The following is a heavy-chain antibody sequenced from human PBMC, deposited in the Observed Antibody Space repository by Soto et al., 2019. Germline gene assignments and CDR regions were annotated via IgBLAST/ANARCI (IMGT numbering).Heavy chain of an antibody. CDR2: ISSSSFTI. CDR1: GFRFSDYS. D-gene: IGHD3-16*01. J-gene: IGHJ4*02. CDR3: ARDYSVFGGVHFEH. Sequence: GGSLRLSCAASGFRFSDYSMNWVRQAPGRGLEWVSYISSSSFTIHYADSVEGRFTISRDNAKNSLYLQMNSLRVEDTAVYYCARDYSVFGGVHFEHGGQGALDTVPS. V-gene: IGHV3-48*01.